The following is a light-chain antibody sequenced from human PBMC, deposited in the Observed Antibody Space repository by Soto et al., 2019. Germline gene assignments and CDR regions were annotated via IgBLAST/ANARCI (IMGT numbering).Light chain of an antibody. CDR2: GNS. Sequence: QSVLTQPPSVSGAPGQRVTISCTGSSSNIGAGYDVHWYQQLPGTAPKLLIYGNSNLPSGVPDRFSGSKSVTSASLASTGLHAEDAADYYCQSYDSSLSVVFGGGTKLTV. J-gene: IGLJ2*01. CDR3: QSYDSSLSVV. CDR1: SSNIGAGYD. V-gene: IGLV1-40*01.